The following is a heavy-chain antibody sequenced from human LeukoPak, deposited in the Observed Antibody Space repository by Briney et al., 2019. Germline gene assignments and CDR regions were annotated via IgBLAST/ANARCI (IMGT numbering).Heavy chain of an antibody. CDR2: ISSSSSYI. V-gene: IGHV3-21*01. J-gene: IGHJ3*02. D-gene: IGHD5-12*01. Sequence: GGSLRLSCAASGFTLSSYSMKWVRQARGEGREWVSSISSSSSYIYYADSVKGRFTTSRDNSKITLYLQMHSLRAEDTAVYYCAKLGSKATDAFDIWGQGTMVTVSS. CDR1: GFTLSSYS. CDR3: AKLGSKATDAFDI.